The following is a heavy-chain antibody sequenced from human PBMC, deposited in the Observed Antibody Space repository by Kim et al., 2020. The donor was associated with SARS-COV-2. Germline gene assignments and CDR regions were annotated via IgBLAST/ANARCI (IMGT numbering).Heavy chain of an antibody. V-gene: IGHV3-15*05. D-gene: IGHD3-9*01. J-gene: IGHJ4*02. CDR3: VDLESRGY. CDR2: IKSKADGGAA. CDR1: EFTLSNAW. Sequence: GGSLRLSCAASEFTLSNAWMNWVRQTPGRGLEWVGRIKSKADGGAADYAAPVKGRFIISRDDSKNMLHLQMNNLKTEDTAVYYCVDLESRGYWGQGTLVTVSS.